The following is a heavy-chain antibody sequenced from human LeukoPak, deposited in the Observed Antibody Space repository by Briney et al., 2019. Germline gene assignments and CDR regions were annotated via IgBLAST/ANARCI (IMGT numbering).Heavy chain of an antibody. Sequence: SETLSLTCTVSGGSISSGGYYWSWIRQHPGKGLEWIGYIYYSGSTYYNPSLKSRVTISVDTSKNQFSLKLSSVTAADTAVYYCARKVDSSSNWFDPWGQGTPVTVSS. CDR3: ARKVDSSSNWFDP. CDR1: GGSISSGGYY. CDR2: IYYSGST. V-gene: IGHV4-31*03. J-gene: IGHJ5*02. D-gene: IGHD6-13*01.